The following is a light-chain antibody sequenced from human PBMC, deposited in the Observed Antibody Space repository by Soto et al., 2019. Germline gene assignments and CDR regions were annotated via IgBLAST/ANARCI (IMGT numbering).Light chain of an antibody. CDR3: QQSNSYLRT. CDR1: QSISSW. CDR2: KAS. J-gene: IGKJ1*01. V-gene: IGKV1-5*03. Sequence: DIQMIQSPSTLSASVGDRVTITCRASQSISSWLAWYQQKPGKAPKLLIYKASTLESGVPSRFSGSGSGTEFTLTISSLQPDDFATYYCQQSNSYLRTFGQGTKVEIK.